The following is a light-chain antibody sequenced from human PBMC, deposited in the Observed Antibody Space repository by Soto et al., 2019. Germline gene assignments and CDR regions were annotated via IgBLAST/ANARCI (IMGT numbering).Light chain of an antibody. Sequence: DIVMTQSPDSLALSLGERSTINCKSSQSDLLSSNNKNYLAWYQQKPGQPPKLLIYWASTRESGVPDRFSGSGSGTDFTLTISILQAEDVAVYYCQQYYSTPPTFGQGTTLEIK. CDR2: WAS. CDR3: QQYYSTPPT. V-gene: IGKV4-1*01. J-gene: IGKJ2*01. CDR1: QSDLLSSNNKNY.